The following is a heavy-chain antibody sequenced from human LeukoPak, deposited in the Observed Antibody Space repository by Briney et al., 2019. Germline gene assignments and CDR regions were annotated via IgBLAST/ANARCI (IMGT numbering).Heavy chain of an antibody. CDR3: AKVSGYSYAGEAFDI. V-gene: IGHV3-30*02. CDR1: GFTFSSYA. J-gene: IGHJ3*02. Sequence: PGRSLRLSCAASGFTFSSYAMHWVRQAPGKGLEWVAFIRYDGSNKYYADSVKGRFIISRDNSKNTLYLQMNSLRAEDTAVYYCAKVSGYSYAGEAFDIWGQGTMVTVSS. CDR2: IRYDGSNK. D-gene: IGHD5-18*01.